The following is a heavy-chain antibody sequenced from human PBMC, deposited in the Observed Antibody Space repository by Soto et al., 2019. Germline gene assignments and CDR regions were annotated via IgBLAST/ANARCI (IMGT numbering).Heavy chain of an antibody. V-gene: IGHV1-2*04. Sequence: GASVKVSCKASGYTFTGYYMHWVRQAPGQGLEWMGWINPNSGGTNYAQKFQGWVTMTRDTSISTAYMELSRLRSDDTAVYYCARLGIEDSGSYYYYYGMDVWGQGTTVTVSS. D-gene: IGHD1-26*01. J-gene: IGHJ6*02. CDR3: ARLGIEDSGSYYYYYGMDV. CDR1: GYTFTGYY. CDR2: INPNSGGT.